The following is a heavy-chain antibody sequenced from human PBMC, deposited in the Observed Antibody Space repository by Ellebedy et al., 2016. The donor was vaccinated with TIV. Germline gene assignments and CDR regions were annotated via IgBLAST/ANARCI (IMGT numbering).Heavy chain of an antibody. Sequence: GESLKISXAASGFTCDDYTMHWVRQAPGKGLEWVSLISWDGGSTYYADSVKGRFTISRDNSKNSLYLQMNSLRTEDTALYYCAKAGTTSDYYMDVWGKGTTVTVSS. J-gene: IGHJ6*03. CDR2: ISWDGGST. V-gene: IGHV3-43*01. D-gene: IGHD1-1*01. CDR1: GFTCDDYT. CDR3: AKAGTTSDYYMDV.